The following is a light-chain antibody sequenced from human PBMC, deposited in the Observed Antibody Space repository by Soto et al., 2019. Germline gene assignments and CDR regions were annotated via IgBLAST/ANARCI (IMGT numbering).Light chain of an antibody. CDR2: EVT. CDR1: SSDIGSYNL. J-gene: IGLJ2*01. Sequence: QSALTQPASVSGSPGQSITISCTGTSSDIGSYNLVSWYQQHPGKAPRLMIYEVTKRPSGVSYRFSASKSGNTASLTISGLQAEDEADYYCCSYATTNTWLFGGGTKLTVL. V-gene: IGLV2-23*02. CDR3: CSYATTNTWL.